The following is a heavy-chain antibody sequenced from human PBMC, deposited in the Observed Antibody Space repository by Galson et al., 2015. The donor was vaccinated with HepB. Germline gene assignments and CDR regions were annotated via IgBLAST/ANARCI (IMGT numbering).Heavy chain of an antibody. J-gene: IGHJ4*02. CDR1: GFSFTRYA. V-gene: IGHV3-23*01. D-gene: IGHD2-15*01. CDR3: AKDGIMVANNPYHFHY. Sequence: SLRLSCAASGFSFTRYAMTWARQAPGKGLEWVSSITNSGGNSYYTDSVKGRFTVSRDNSKNTLLLQLNSLRAEDTAMYFCAKDGIMVANNPYHFHYWGQGTLVTVSS. CDR2: ITNSGGNS.